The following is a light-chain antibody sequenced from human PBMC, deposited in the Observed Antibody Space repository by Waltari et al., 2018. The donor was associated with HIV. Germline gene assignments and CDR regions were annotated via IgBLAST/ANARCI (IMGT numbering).Light chain of an antibody. CDR3: SSRDSSGHLVV. V-gene: IGLV3-19*01. Sequence: SSEVTQDPAVSVALGQTVRITCQGDTLRSYYASWYQQKPGQAPVLVSYGKNNRPSWIPGRFSGSNSGSTASLTITGAQAEDEADYYCSSRDSSGHLVVFGGGTKLTVL. CDR1: TLRSYY. CDR2: GKN. J-gene: IGLJ2*01.